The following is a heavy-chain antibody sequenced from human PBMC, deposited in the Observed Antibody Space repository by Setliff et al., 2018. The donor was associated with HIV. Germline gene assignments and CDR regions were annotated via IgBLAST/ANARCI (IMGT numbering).Heavy chain of an antibody. V-gene: IGHV4-39*01. CDR2: VYRRGTT. CDR3: SLQHGRPMRWFDP. Sequence: SETLSLTCTVSGDSISNNGYYWAWIRQPPGKGLEWIGCVYRRGTTYYNPSLKSRLAMSVDTSKNKFFLKLNSLTAADTAVYYCSLQHGRPMRWFDPWGPGTLVTVSS. D-gene: IGHD2-2*01. J-gene: IGHJ5*02. CDR1: GDSISNNGYY.